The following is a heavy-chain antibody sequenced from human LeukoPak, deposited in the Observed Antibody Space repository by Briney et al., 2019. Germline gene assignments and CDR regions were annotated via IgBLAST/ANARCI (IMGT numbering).Heavy chain of an antibody. CDR3: ARVRRWLQLLSWGMDV. Sequence: PGGSLRLSCAASGFTFSSYWMSWVRQAPGKGLEWVAVVSYDGSNEYYADSVKGRFTISRDNSKNTLYLQMNSLRAEDTAVYYCARVRRWLQLLSWGMDVWGQGTTVTVSS. J-gene: IGHJ6*02. D-gene: IGHD5-24*01. V-gene: IGHV3-30-3*01. CDR1: GFTFSSYW. CDR2: VSYDGSNE.